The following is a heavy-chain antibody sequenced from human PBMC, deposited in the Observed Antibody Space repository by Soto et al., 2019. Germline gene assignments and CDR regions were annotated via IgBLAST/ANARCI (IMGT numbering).Heavy chain of an antibody. CDR3: VRDLNYLFDY. Sequence: SETLSLTCTVSGGSISGYYWSWIRQPPGKGLEWIGYIYYKGNTNYNPSLGSRVSMSVDTPKNQFSLKLSSVTAADTAVYYCVRDLNYLFDYWGQGTLVTVSS. V-gene: IGHV4-59*01. CDR2: IYYKGNT. CDR1: GGSISGYY. D-gene: IGHD1-7*01. J-gene: IGHJ4*02.